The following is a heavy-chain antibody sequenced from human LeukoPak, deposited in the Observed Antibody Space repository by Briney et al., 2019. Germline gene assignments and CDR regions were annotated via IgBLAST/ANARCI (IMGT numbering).Heavy chain of an antibody. Sequence: ASVKVSCKASGYTFTGYYMHWVRQAPGQGLEWMGRINPNSGGTNYAQKFQGRVTMTRDTSISTAYMELSRRRTGGTAGYYCARGSITMLRAVTFNWFAPGGQATLVTASS. CDR3: ARGSITMLRAVTFNWFAP. CDR1: GYTFTGYY. J-gene: IGHJ5*02. V-gene: IGHV1-2*06. D-gene: IGHD3-10*01. CDR2: INPNSGGT.